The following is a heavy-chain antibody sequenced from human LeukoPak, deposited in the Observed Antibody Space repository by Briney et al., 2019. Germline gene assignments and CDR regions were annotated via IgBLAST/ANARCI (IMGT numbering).Heavy chain of an antibody. Sequence: PGGSLRLSCAASGFTFSSYGMHWVRQAPGKGLEWVAFMRYDGSNKYYADSVKGRFTISRDNSKNTLYLQMNSLRAEDTAVYYCAKDQRVTVTTAWYAFDIWGQGTMVTVS. J-gene: IGHJ3*02. V-gene: IGHV3-30*02. CDR1: GFTFSSYG. CDR3: AKDQRVTVTTAWYAFDI. D-gene: IGHD4-17*01. CDR2: MRYDGSNK.